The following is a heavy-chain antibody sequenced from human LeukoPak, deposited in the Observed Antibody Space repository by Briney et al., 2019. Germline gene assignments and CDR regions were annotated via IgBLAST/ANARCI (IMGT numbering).Heavy chain of an antibody. Sequence: VASVKVSCKASGYTFTSYGVSWVRQAPGQGLEWMGWITAYNGNTNYAQKLQGRVTMTTDTSTSTAYMELRSLRCDDTAVYYCATVAAGFGVYAFDIWGQGTMVTVSS. J-gene: IGHJ3*02. V-gene: IGHV1-18*01. CDR3: ATVAAGFGVYAFDI. D-gene: IGHD3-10*01. CDR2: ITAYNGNT. CDR1: GYTFTSYG.